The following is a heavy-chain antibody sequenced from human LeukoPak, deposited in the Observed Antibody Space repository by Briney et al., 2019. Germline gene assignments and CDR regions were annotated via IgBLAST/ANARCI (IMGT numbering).Heavy chain of an antibody. J-gene: IGHJ3*02. CDR2: ISSSTNNI. CDR1: GFTFSSYS. CDR3: ARASIRNAFNI. V-gene: IGHV3-48*04. D-gene: IGHD5-24*01. Sequence: PGGSLRLSCAASGFTFSSYSMNWVRQAPGKGLEWVSYISSSTNNIYYADSVKGRFTISRDNAKNSLYLQMNSLRVEDTAVYFCARASIRNAFNIWGQGTMVTVS.